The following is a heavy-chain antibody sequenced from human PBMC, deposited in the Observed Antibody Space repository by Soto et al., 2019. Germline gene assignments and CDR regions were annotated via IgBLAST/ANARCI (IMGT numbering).Heavy chain of an antibody. CDR2: ISYDGSNK. Sequence: QVQLVESGGGVVQPGRSLRLSCAASGFTFSSYAMHWVRQAPGKGLEWVAVISYDGSNKYYADSVKGRFTISRDNSKNTLYLQMNSLRAEDTAVYYCAKEYSSGWYPLGYYYYGMDVWGQGTTVTVSS. CDR1: GFTFSSYA. CDR3: AKEYSSGWYPLGYYYYGMDV. V-gene: IGHV3-30*04. D-gene: IGHD6-19*01. J-gene: IGHJ6*02.